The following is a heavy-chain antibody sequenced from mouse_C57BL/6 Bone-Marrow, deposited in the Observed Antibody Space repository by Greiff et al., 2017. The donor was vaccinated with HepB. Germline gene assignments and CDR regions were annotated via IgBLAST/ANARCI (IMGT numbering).Heavy chain of an antibody. J-gene: IGHJ1*03. CDR2: IDPSDSYT. D-gene: IGHD2-3*01. CDR3: ASDGYSLYWYFDV. Sequence: QVQLQQPGAELVMPGASVKLSCKASGYTFTSYWMHWVKQRPGQGLEWIGEIDPSDSYTNYNQKFKGKSTLTVDKSSSTAYMQLSSLTSEDSAVYYCASDGYSLYWYFDVWGTGTTVTVSS. V-gene: IGHV1-69*01. CDR1: GYTFTSYW.